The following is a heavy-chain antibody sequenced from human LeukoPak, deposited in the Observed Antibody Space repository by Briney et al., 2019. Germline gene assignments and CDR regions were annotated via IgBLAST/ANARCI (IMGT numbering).Heavy chain of an antibody. V-gene: IGHV3-23*01. CDR3: AKSIGGVVVVAADS. Sequence: GGSLRLSCAASGFTFSTYAMTWVRQAPGKGLEWVSVISGSGGSAYYADAVKGLFTLSRDNSKNTLYLQMNSLRAEDTAVYYCAKSIGGVVVVAADSWGHGTLVTVSS. CDR1: GFTFSTYA. CDR2: ISGSGGSA. D-gene: IGHD2-15*01. J-gene: IGHJ5*01.